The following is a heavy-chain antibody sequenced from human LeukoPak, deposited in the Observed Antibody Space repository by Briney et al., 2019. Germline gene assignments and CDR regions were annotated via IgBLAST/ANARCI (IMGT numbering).Heavy chain of an antibody. CDR1: GFTFTNYW. V-gene: IGHV3-7*01. Sequence: SGGSLRLSCAAPGFTFTNYWMSWVRQAPGKGLEWVANIKQDGSEKYYVDSVKGRFTISRDNAKNSLYLQMNSLRAEDTAVYYCARDAYRDRYFDYWGQGTLVTVSS. J-gene: IGHJ4*02. CDR3: ARDAYRDRYFDY. D-gene: IGHD4-11*01. CDR2: IKQDGSEK.